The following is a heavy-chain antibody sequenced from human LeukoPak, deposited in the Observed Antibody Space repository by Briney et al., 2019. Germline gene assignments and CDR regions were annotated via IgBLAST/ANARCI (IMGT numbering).Heavy chain of an antibody. CDR1: GGSPSSVY. CDR2: IYSSGST. V-gene: IGHV4-59*08. CDR3: ARHISYDSSSYYLDY. J-gene: IGHJ4*01. D-gene: IGHD3-22*01. Sequence: RLSPTCAVSGGSPSSVYCSWGRQPPGNGRGWIGYIYSSGSTSSNTSLRPRVTISVDPSTDQISRKLSCGTAADTAVYYCARHISYDSSSYYLDYWGQGTLVTVSS.